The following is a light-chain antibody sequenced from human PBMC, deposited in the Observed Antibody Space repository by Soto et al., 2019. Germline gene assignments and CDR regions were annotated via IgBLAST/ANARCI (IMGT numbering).Light chain of an antibody. V-gene: IGKV3-11*01. J-gene: IGKJ4*01. CDR1: ESVSRY. CDR2: DAS. CDR3: QQRSNWPSS. Sequence: EIVLTQSPATLSLSPGNRATLSCRASESVSRYLAWYQQKPGQAPRLLIYDASNSATGIPARFSGSGSRTDFTLTTTSLEPEDFAVYYCQQRSNWPSSFGGGTKVEIK.